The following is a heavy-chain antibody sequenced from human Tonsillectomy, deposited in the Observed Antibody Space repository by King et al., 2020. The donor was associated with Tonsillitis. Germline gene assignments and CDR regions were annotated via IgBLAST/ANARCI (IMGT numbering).Heavy chain of an antibody. CDR3: TTTRRVTAAGTGGDFYF. Sequence: VQLVETGGGLVQPGWSLRLSCTASGFTFSDAWMSWVRQTPGKGLEWVGRIKSKTDGETRDYIAPVKGRFTISRDDSENTVYLQMNSLKIEDTAVYYCTTTRRVTAAGTGGDFYFWGQGTLVTVSS. D-gene: IGHD6-13*01. J-gene: IGHJ4*02. V-gene: IGHV3-15*01. CDR1: GFTFSDAW. CDR2: IKSKTDGETR.